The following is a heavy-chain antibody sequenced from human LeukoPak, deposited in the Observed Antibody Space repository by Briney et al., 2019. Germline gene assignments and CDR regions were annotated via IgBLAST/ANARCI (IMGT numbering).Heavy chain of an antibody. CDR2: IYYSGST. CDR1: GGSISSYY. CDR3: AREGYSSSFDNWFDP. V-gene: IGHV4-59*01. Sequence: PSETLSLTCTVSGGSISSYYWSWIRQPPGKGLEWIGYIYYSGSTNYNPSLKSRVTISVDTSKNQFSLKLSSVTAADTAVYYCAREGYSSSFDNWFDPWGQGTLVTVSS. J-gene: IGHJ5*02. D-gene: IGHD6-6*01.